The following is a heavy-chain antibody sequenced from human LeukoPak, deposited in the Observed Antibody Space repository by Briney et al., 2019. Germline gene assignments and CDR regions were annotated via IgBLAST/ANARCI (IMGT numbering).Heavy chain of an antibody. V-gene: IGHV4-61*02. CDR2: IYTSGST. CDR3: ARGGMWDNWNGHDAFDV. CDR1: GGSISSGSYY. Sequence: PSETLSLTCTVSGGSISSGSYYWSWIRQPAGKGLEWIGRIYTSGSTNYNPSLKSRVTISVDTSKNQFSLKLSSVTAADTAVYYCARGGMWDNWNGHDAFDVWGQGTMVTVSS. J-gene: IGHJ3*01. D-gene: IGHD1-1*01.